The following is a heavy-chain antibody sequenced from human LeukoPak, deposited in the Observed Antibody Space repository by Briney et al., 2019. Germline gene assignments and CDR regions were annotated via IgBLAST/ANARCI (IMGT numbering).Heavy chain of an antibody. D-gene: IGHD3-10*01. V-gene: IGHV4-61*02. Sequence: PSQTLSLTCTVSGGSISSGSYYWSWIRQPAGQGLEWIGRIYSSGSTNYNPSLKSRVTISVHTSRNQFSLKLSSVTAADTAVYYCARVGGYGSGSYEAFDIWGQGTMVTVSS. CDR3: ARVGGYGSGSYEAFDI. CDR1: GGSISSGSYY. CDR2: IYSSGST. J-gene: IGHJ3*02.